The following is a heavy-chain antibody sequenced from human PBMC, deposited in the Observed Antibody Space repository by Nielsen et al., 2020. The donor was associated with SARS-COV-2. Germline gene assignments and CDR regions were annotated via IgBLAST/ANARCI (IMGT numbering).Heavy chain of an antibody. V-gene: IGHV1-18*01. D-gene: IGHD3-9*01. J-gene: IGHJ3*01. Sequence: ASAKVSCKASGYSFTRNGISWVRQAPGQGLEWMGWISGYNGDTNYEQRFQGRVTMTADTSTSTAYMELRSLKSDDTAVYYCARDALRYFDWFFVDSFDLWGQGTMVTVSS. CDR2: ISGYNGDT. CDR1: GYSFTRNG. CDR3: ARDALRYFDWFFVDSFDL.